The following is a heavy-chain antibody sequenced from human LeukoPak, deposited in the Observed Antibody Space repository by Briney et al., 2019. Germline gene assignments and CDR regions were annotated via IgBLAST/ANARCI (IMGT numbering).Heavy chain of an antibody. J-gene: IGHJ3*02. CDR2: FDPEDGET. CDR1: GYTLTELS. V-gene: IGHV1-24*01. Sequence: ASVKVSCKVSGYTLTELSMHWVRQAPGKGLEWMGGFDPEDGETIYAQKFQGRVTMTEDTSTDTAYMELSSLRSEDTAVYYCATVLRAPPPHDAFDIWGQGTMVTVSS. CDR3: ATVLRAPPPHDAFDI.